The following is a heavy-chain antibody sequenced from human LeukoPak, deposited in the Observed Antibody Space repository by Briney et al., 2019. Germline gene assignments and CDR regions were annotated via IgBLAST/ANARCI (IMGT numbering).Heavy chain of an antibody. J-gene: IGHJ4*02. CDR2: IKEDGSEK. CDR3: ARGRFNTYYFDY. D-gene: IGHD3-10*01. Sequence: GGSLRLSCAASGFTFSTYWMSWVRQAPGKGLEWVANIKEDGSEKYYGDSVKGRFTISRDNAKNSLYLQMNSLRAEDTAVYYCARGRFNTYYFDYWGQGTLVTVSS. V-gene: IGHV3-7*03. CDR1: GFTFSTYW.